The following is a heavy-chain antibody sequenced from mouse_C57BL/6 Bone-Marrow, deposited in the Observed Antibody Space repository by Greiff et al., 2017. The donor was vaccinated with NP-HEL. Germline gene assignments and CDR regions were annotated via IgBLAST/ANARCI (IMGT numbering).Heavy chain of an antibody. J-gene: IGHJ3*01. V-gene: IGHV1-62-2*01. CDR1: GYTFTEYT. CDR3: ARGYGNYGLCFAY. D-gene: IGHD2-10*02. Sequence: QVQLQQPGAELVRPGTSVKLSCKASGYTFTEYTIHWVKQRSGQGLEWIGWFYPGSGSITYNEKFKDKATLTADKSSSPVYMELSRLTSEDSAVYFCARGYGNYGLCFAYWGQGTLVTVSA. CDR2: FYPGSGSI.